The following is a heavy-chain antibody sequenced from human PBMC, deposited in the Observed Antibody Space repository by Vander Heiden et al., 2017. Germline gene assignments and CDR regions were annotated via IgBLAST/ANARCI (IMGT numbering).Heavy chain of an antibody. J-gene: IGHJ5*02. D-gene: IGHD1-26*01. CDR1: GGSFSGYS. CDR2: INHRGST. V-gene: IGHV4-34*01. CDR3: ARGRGSCGP. Sequence: VQLQPWGAGLLQPSQTLSLTCAVSGGSFSGYSCTWIRQPPGKVLEWIGEINHRGSTNYNPSLKSRVTISVDTSKNQFSVKLGSVTAAGTAVDYCARGRGSCGPWGQGTMVTVSS.